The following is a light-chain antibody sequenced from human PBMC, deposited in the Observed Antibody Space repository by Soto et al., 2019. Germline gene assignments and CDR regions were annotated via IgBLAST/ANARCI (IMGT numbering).Light chain of an antibody. CDR3: QQYNSYSPCT. Sequence: DIPMTQSPSTLSASVGDRVTITCRASQSISYWLAWYQQKPGKAPKVLIYKASNLESGVPSRFSGSGSGTEFTLTINSLQPDDFATYYCQQYNSYSPCTFGQGTKLEIK. J-gene: IGKJ2*02. CDR1: QSISYW. V-gene: IGKV1-5*03. CDR2: KAS.